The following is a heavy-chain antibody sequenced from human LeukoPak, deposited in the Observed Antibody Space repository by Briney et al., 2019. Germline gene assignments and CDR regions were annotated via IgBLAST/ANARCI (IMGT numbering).Heavy chain of an antibody. Sequence: GGPLRLSCAASGFIFSTYSMNWVRQAPGKGLEWVANIKQDGSQKSYVDSVKGRFTISRDNANNLLYLQMNSLRAEDTAVYYCARESFAARWDWGQGTLVTVSS. J-gene: IGHJ4*02. V-gene: IGHV3-7*01. CDR1: GFIFSTYS. D-gene: IGHD6-6*01. CDR3: ARESFAARWD. CDR2: IKQDGSQK.